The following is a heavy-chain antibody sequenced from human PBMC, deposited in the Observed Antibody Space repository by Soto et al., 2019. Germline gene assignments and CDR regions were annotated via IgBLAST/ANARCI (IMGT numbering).Heavy chain of an antibody. Sequence: ASLKVSCKASGYTFSRYGISWVRQSPGQGLEWMGWINPYNGNIKYAQKFQGRVTMTTDTSTSTAYMELRSLTSDDTAMYYCAREGYCSSGHCDLYSHDYFGMDVWGQGTTVTV. CDR2: INPYNGNI. J-gene: IGHJ6*02. D-gene: IGHD2-2*01. CDR3: AREGYCSSGHCDLYSHDYFGMDV. CDR1: GYTFSRYG. V-gene: IGHV1-18*01.